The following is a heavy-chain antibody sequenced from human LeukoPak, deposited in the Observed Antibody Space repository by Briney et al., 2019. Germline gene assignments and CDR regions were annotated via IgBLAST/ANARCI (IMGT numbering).Heavy chain of an antibody. Sequence: SETLSLTCTASGGSISSSSYYWGWIRQPPGKGLEWIGSIYYSGSTYYNPSLKSRVTISVDTSKNQFSPKLSSVTAADTAVYYCARHPLGITFGGVIVSNYFDYWGQGTLVTVSS. V-gene: IGHV4-39*01. J-gene: IGHJ4*02. D-gene: IGHD3-16*02. CDR1: GGSISSSSYY. CDR3: ARHPLGITFGGVIVSNYFDY. CDR2: IYYSGST.